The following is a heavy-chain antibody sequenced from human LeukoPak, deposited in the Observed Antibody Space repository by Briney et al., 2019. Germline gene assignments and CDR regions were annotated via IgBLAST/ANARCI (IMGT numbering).Heavy chain of an antibody. J-gene: IGHJ5*02. CDR1: GFTFDDYA. V-gene: IGHV3-9*01. Sequence: PGRSLRLSCAASGFTFDDYAMHWVRQAPGKGLEWVSGISWNSGSIGYADSVKGRFTISRDNSKNTVYLQMNSLRAEDTVVYYCAREENTMIRGVIIGWFDPWGQGTLVTVSS. CDR2: ISWNSGSI. CDR3: AREENTMIRGVIIGWFDP. D-gene: IGHD3-10*01.